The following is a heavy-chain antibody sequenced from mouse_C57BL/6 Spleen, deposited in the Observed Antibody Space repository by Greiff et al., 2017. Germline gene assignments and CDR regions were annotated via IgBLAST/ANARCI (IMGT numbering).Heavy chain of an antibody. CDR1: GYSFTGYY. V-gene: IGHV1-42*01. J-gene: IGHJ4*01. CDR3: ARSYYSKRNYYAMDY. Sequence: VQLQQSGPELVKPGASVKISCKASGYSFTGYYMNWVKQSPEKSLEWIGEINPSTGGTTYNQKFKAKATLTVDKSSSTAYMQLKSLTSEDSAVXYCARSYYSKRNYYAMDYWGQGTSVTVSS. D-gene: IGHD2-5*01. CDR2: INPSTGGT.